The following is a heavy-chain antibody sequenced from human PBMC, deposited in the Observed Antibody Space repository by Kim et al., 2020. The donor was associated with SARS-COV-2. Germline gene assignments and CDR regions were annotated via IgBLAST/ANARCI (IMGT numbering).Heavy chain of an antibody. V-gene: IGHV4-34*01. CDR1: GGSFSGYY. J-gene: IGHJ4*02. D-gene: IGHD6-19*01. CDR2: INHSGST. Sequence: SQTLSLTCAVYGGSFSGYYWSWVRQPPGKGLEWIGEINHSGSTNYNPSLKSRVTISVDTSKNQFSLKLSSVTAADTAVYYCAREEYSSGWYWRNYWGQGTLVTVSS. CDR3: AREEYSSGWYWRNY.